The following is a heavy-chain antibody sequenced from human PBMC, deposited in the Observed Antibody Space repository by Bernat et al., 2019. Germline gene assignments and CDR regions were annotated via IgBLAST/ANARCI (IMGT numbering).Heavy chain of an antibody. Sequence: QVQLQQWGAGLLKPSETLSLTCAVYGGSFSGYYWSWIRQPPGKGLEWIGEINHSGSTNYNPSLKSRVTISVDTSKTQFSLRLSSVTAADTAVYYCAGVVVVAATALYYFDYWGQGTLVTVSS. D-gene: IGHD2-15*01. CDR3: AGVVVVAATALYYFDY. CDR2: INHSGST. V-gene: IGHV4-34*01. J-gene: IGHJ4*02. CDR1: GGSFSGYY.